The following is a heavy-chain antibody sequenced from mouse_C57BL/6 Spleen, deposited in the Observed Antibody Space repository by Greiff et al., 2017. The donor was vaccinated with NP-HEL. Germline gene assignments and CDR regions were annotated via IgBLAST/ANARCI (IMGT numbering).Heavy chain of an antibody. CDR2: ISSGGSYT. J-gene: IGHJ2*01. CDR3: AGHETGLHFDY. CDR1: GFSFSSYG. V-gene: IGHV5-6*01. Sequence: EVKVVESGGDLVKPGGSLKLSCAASGFSFSSYGMSWVRQTPDKRLEWVATISSGGSYTYYPESVKGRFTISSDNATNTLYLQMSNRKSEDTTMFYYAGHETGLHFDYWGQGTTLTVSS. D-gene: IGHD3-1*01.